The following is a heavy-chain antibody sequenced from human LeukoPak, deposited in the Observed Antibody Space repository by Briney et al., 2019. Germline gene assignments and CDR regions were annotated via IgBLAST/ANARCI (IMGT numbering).Heavy chain of an antibody. CDR2: IIPIFGTA. Sequence: SVKVSCKASGGTFSSYAISWVRQAPGQGLEWMGGIIPIFGTANYAQKFQGRVTITADKSTSTAYMELSSLRSEDTAVYYCARGPTYYYGSGRSNWFDPWGQGTLVTVSS. D-gene: IGHD3-10*01. CDR3: ARGPTYYYGSGRSNWFDP. J-gene: IGHJ5*02. CDR1: GGTFSSYA. V-gene: IGHV1-69*06.